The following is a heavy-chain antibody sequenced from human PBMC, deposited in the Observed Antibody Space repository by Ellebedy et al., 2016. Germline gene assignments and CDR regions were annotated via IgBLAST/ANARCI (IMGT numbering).Heavy chain of an antibody. J-gene: IGHJ5*02. CDR3: ARGPHDTSGYYDQNRLDP. Sequence: SETLSLXXTVSGGSFSSDYWSWIRQPPGKGLEWIGEINHSGSTNYNPSLKSRVTISVDTPKNQFSLQVNSVTAADTAVYYCARGPHDTSGYYDQNRLDPWGQGTLVTVSS. V-gene: IGHV4-34*01. CDR2: INHSGST. CDR1: GGSFSSDY. D-gene: IGHD3-22*01.